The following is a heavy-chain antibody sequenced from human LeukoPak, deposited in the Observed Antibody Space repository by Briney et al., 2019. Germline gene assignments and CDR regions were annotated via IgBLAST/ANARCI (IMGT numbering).Heavy chain of an antibody. Sequence: SETLSLTCTVSGGSVSSGSYYWSWIRQPPGKGLEWIGYIYYSGSAYYNPSLKSRVTISVDTSENQFSLKLSSVTAADTAVYYCARVNYGSATKEDYWGQGTLVTVSS. D-gene: IGHD3-10*01. CDR2: IYYSGSA. J-gene: IGHJ4*02. CDR3: ARVNYGSATKEDY. CDR1: GGSVSSGSYY. V-gene: IGHV4-61*01.